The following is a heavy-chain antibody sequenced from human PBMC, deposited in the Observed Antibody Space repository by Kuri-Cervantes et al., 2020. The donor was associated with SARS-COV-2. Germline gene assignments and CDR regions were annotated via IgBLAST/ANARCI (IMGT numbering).Heavy chain of an antibody. D-gene: IGHD3-22*01. CDR2: INHRGST. V-gene: IGHV4-34*01. CDR1: SDSMSSTY. CDR3: AGGYYYASSGQVLRYYFDY. Sequence: GSLRLSCDVASDSMSSTYWSWIRQPPGKVREWIGEINHRGSTNYNPSLKSRFTIPVDTSKNQFSLKLSSVTAADTALYYCAGGYYYASSGQVLRYYFDYWGQGTLVTVSS. J-gene: IGHJ4*02.